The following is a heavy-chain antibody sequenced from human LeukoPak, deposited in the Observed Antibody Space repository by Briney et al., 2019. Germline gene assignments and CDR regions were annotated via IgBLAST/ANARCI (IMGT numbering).Heavy chain of an antibody. CDR3: ATYTHWVAGDV. V-gene: IGHV3-7*01. J-gene: IGHJ6*04. Sequence: GGSLRLSCAVSGFTFSDSWMSWVRQAPGKGLEWVANMNQDGSEKDYVDSVKGRFTISRDNVRNSLYLQMGSLRAEDTAVYYCATYTHWVAGDVWGEGTTVTVSS. CDR1: GFTFSDSW. D-gene: IGHD3-16*01. CDR2: MNQDGSEK.